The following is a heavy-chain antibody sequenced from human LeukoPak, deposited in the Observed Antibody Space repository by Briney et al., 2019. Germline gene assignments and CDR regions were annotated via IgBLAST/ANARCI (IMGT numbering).Heavy chain of an antibody. V-gene: IGHV1-2*02. J-gene: IGHJ4*02. CDR3: ARDDSSSWSRGDY. Sequence: VSVKVSCKASGYTFTGYYMHWVRQAPGQGLEWMGWINPNSGGTNYAQKFQGRVTMTRDTSISTAYMELSRLRSDDTAVYYCARDDSSSWSRGDYWGQGTLVTVSS. CDR1: GYTFTGYY. CDR2: INPNSGGT. D-gene: IGHD6-13*01.